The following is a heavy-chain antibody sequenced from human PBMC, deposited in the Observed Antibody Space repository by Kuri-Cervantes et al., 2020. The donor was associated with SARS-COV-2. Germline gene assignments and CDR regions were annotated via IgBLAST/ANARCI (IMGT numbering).Heavy chain of an antibody. CDR3: TRVDWATPRGAFDV. J-gene: IGHJ3*01. Sequence: ASVKVSCKASGYTFTSYDINWVRQATGQGFEWMGWMNPNSGNTGYAQKFQGRVTMTRDTSISTAYMEVNRLRSDDTAVYYCTRVDWATPRGAFDVWGQGTMVTVSS. V-gene: IGHV1-8*02. CDR2: MNPNSGNT. CDR1: GYTFTSYD. D-gene: IGHD3-9*01.